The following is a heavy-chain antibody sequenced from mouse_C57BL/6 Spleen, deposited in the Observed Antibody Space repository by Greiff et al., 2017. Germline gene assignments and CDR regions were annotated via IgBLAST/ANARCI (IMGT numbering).Heavy chain of an antibody. Sequence: EVQLVESGGDLVKPGGSLKLSCAASGFTFSSYGMSWVRQTPDKRLEWVATISSGGSYTYYPDNAKNTLYLQMSSLKSEDTAMYYCARHPPRYGSSFYWYFDVWGTGTTVTVSS. CDR3: ARHPPRYGSSFYWYFDV. CDR1: GFTFSSYG. J-gene: IGHJ1*03. D-gene: IGHD1-1*01. CDR2: ISSGGSYT. V-gene: IGHV5-6*01.